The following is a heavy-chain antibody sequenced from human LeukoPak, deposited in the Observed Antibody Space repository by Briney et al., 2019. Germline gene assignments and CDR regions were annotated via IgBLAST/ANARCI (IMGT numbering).Heavy chain of an antibody. CDR1: GFTFNIYA. CDR2: ITSSGTGT. Sequence: GGSLRLSCAASGFTFNIYAMSWVRQAPGKGLEWVSSITSSGTGTFYADSVKGRFTISRDNSESTLYLQMNSLRAEDTAVYYCAKDRPNYYDSSGHYYRRNGDYWGQGTLVTVSS. V-gene: IGHV3-23*01. J-gene: IGHJ4*02. D-gene: IGHD3-22*01. CDR3: AKDRPNYYDSSGHYYRRNGDY.